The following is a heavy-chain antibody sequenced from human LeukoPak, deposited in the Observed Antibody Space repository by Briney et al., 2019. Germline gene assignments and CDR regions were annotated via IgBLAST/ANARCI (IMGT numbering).Heavy chain of an antibody. CDR3: ARDVVPAATFQGFDP. V-gene: IGHV1-69*01. J-gene: IGHJ5*02. CDR2: IIPIFGTA. D-gene: IGHD2-2*01. CDR1: GGTFSSYA. Sequence: SVKVSCKASGGTFSSYAISWVRQAPGQGLEWMGGIIPIFGTANYAQKFQGRVTITADESTSTAYMELSSLRSEDTAVYYCARDVVPAATFQGFDPWSQGTLVTVSS.